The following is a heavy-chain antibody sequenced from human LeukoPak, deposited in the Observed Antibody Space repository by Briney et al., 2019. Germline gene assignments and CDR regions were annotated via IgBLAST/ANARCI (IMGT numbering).Heavy chain of an antibody. CDR1: GFTFDDYA. V-gene: IGHV3-9*01. CDR2: ISWNSGSI. J-gene: IGHJ4*02. D-gene: IGHD4-17*01. Sequence: GGSLRLSCAASGFTFDDYAMHWVRQAPGKGLEWVSGISWNSGSIGYADSVKGRFTISRDNAKNSLYLQMNSLRAEDTALYYCAKETPDYGDSFGYWGQGTLVTVSS. CDR3: AKETPDYGDSFGY.